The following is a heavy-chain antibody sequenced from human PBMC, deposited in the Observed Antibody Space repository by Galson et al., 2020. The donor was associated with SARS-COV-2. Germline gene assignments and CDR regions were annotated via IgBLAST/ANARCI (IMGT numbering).Heavy chain of an antibody. D-gene: IGHD6-13*01. V-gene: IGHV1-69*13. CDR3: ARDLGAAAGISWFGP. CDR2: IIPIFGTA. CDR1: GGTFSSYA. Sequence: SVKVSCKASGGTFSSYAISWVRQAPGQGLEWMGGIIPIFGTANYAQKFQGRVTITADESTSTAYMELSSLGSEDTAVYYCARDLGAAAGISWFGPWGQGTLVTVSS. J-gene: IGHJ5*02.